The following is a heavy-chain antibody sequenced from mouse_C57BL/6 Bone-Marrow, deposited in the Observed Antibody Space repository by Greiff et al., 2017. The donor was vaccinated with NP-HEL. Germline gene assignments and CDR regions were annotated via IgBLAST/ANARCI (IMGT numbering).Heavy chain of an antibody. CDR1: GYTFTSYG. J-gene: IGHJ2*01. CDR3: ARSGTGMDFDY. CDR2: IYPRSGNT. V-gene: IGHV1-81*01. Sequence: VQLQQSGAELARPGASVKLSCKASGYTFTSYGISWVKQRTGQCLEWIGEIYPRSGNTYYNDKFKGKATLTADKSSSTAYMELRSLTSEDSAVYFCARSGTGMDFDYWGQGTTLTVSS. D-gene: IGHD4-1*01.